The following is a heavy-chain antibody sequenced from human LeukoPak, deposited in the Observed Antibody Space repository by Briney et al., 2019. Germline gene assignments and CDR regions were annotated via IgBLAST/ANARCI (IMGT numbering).Heavy chain of an antibody. Sequence: ASVKVSCKASGYTFTSYDINWVRQATGQGLEWMGIINPSGATTNYAQKLQGRVTMTWDTSTSTVYMELSSLRSEDTAVYYCARGTSDWFDPWGQGTLVTVSS. CDR2: INPSGATT. CDR1: GYTFTSYD. CDR3: ARGTSDWFDP. D-gene: IGHD1-14*01. V-gene: IGHV1-46*01. J-gene: IGHJ5*02.